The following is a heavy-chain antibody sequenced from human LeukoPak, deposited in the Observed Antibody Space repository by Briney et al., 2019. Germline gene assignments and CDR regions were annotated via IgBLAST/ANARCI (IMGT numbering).Heavy chain of an antibody. V-gene: IGHV3-30*02. J-gene: IGHJ6*03. Sequence: GGSLRLSCAASGFTFSNYGLHWVRQAPGKGLEWVAVIRYDGSHNYYADSVEGRFTISRDNSEDTLCLQMSSLRAEDTAVYYCAKDQTTVYFSYYYYMDVWGKGTTVTVSS. CDR3: AKDQTTVYFSYYYYMDV. D-gene: IGHD4-17*01. CDR2: IRYDGSHN. CDR1: GFTFSNYG.